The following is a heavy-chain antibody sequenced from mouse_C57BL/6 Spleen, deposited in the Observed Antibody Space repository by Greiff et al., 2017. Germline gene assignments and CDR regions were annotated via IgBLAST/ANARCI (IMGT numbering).Heavy chain of an antibody. D-gene: IGHD2-4*01. CDR1: GYAFSSSW. CDR2: IYPGDGDT. CDR3: ARGDDYYFDY. V-gene: IGHV1-82*01. Sequence: VQLQESGPELVKPGASVKISCKASGYAFSSSWMNWVKQRPGKGLEWIGRIYPGDGDTNYNGKFKGKATLTADKSSSTAYMQLSSLTSDDSAVYFCARGDDYYFDYWGQGTTLTVSS. J-gene: IGHJ2*01.